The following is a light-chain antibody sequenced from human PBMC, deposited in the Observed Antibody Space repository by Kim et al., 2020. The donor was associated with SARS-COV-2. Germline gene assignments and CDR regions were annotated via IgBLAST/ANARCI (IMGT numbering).Light chain of an antibody. Sequence: ATISGRCSRSLVHSEGNTYLNGFQQRPGQSRRRLIDEGSNRDAGVPDRFSGGGSGTDCTLKISRVEAEDSGVYYCMQGTHWLPGYTCGKGNKLEI. CDR1: RSLVHSEGNTY. V-gene: IGKV2-30*02. J-gene: IGKJ2*01. CDR3: MQGTHWLPGYT. CDR2: EGS.